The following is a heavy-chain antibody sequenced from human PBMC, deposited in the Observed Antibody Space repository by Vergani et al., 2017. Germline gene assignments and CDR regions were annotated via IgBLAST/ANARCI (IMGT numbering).Heavy chain of an antibody. CDR3: STIGYRRWGYYFDY. Sequence: QVQLQESGPGLVKPPGTLYLTCAVSGDSISSNNCWTWVRQPTGKGLEWIGEICHTEDTKYSPSLKSRVTVSVDDSRNLFSLRLNSVTAADTAVYYCSTIGYRRWGYYFDYWGQGILVTVSS. CDR2: ICHTEDT. D-gene: IGHD2-2*02. CDR1: GDSISSNNC. V-gene: IGHV4-4*03. J-gene: IGHJ4*02.